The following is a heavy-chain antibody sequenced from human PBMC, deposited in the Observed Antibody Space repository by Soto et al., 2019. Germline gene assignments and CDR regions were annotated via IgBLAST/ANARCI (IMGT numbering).Heavy chain of an antibody. Sequence: GGALRLSCAASGFTFNNYAMSWVRQAPGKGLEWVSAISANGQGIYYADSVKGRFIISRDSSKNTVFLHMDSLTAEDTAVYYCAKDRNYPRDQFHNWGQGTLVTVS. CDR2: ISANGQGI. J-gene: IGHJ4*02. V-gene: IGHV3-23*01. CDR1: GFTFNNYA. CDR3: AKDRNYPRDQFHN. D-gene: IGHD1-7*01.